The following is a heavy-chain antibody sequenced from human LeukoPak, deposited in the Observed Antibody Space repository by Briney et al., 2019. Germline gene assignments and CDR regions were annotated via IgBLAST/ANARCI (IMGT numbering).Heavy chain of an antibody. V-gene: IGHV1-18*01. J-gene: IGHJ5*02. D-gene: IGHD6-13*01. Sequence: ASVKVSCTASGYTFTSYGISWVRQAPGQGLEWMGWISAYNGNTNYAQKLQGRVTMTTDTSTSTAYMELRSLRSDDTAVYYCARVIKRHNSWRRNNWFDPWGQGTLVTVSS. CDR1: GYTFTSYG. CDR2: ISAYNGNT. CDR3: ARVIKRHNSWRRNNWFDP.